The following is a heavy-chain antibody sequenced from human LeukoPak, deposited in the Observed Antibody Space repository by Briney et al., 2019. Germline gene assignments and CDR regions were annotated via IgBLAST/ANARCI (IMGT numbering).Heavy chain of an antibody. V-gene: IGHV4-34*01. CDR1: GGSFSGYY. D-gene: IGHD6-6*01. CDR2: IYHSGST. J-gene: IGHJ6*02. Sequence: SETLSLTCAVYGGSFSGYYWSWIRQPPGKGLEWIGEIYHSGSTNYNPSLKSRVTISVDKPKNQFSLKLSSVTAADTAVYYCASSILYYYYGMDVWGQGTTVTVSS. CDR3: ASSILYYYYGMDV.